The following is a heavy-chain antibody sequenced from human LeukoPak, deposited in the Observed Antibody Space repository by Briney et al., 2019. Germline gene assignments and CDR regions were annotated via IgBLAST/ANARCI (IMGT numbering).Heavy chain of an antibody. D-gene: IGHD3-22*01. V-gene: IGHV1-24*01. CDR1: GYTLTELS. Sequence: ASVKVSCKVSGYTLTELSMHWVRQAPGKGLEWRGGFDPEDGETIYAQKFQGRVTMTEDTSTDTAYMGLSSLRSEDTAVYYCATDFTFIPYDSSGYYYRNDYWGQGTLVTVSS. J-gene: IGHJ4*02. CDR2: FDPEDGET. CDR3: ATDFTFIPYDSSGYYYRNDY.